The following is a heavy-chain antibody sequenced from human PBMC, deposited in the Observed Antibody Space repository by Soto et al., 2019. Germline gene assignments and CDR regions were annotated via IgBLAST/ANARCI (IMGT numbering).Heavy chain of an antibody. CDR2: IYYSGST. CDR3: ARDNILGILYGGMDV. CDR1: GGSISSGDYY. D-gene: IGHD3-3*01. Sequence: SETLSLTCTVSGGSISSGDYYWIWIRHPPGKGLEWIGYIYYSGSTYYNPSLKSRVTISVDTSKNQFSLKLSSVTAADTAVYYCARDNILGILYGGMDVWGQGTTVTVSS. V-gene: IGHV4-30-4*01. J-gene: IGHJ6*02.